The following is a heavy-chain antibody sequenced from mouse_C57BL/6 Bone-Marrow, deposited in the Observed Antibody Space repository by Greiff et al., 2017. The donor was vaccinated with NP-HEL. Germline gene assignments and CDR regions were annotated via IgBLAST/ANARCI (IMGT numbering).Heavy chain of an antibody. J-gene: IGHJ3*01. CDR3: ARWTWAWFAY. CDR1: GYTFTSYW. Sequence: QVQLQQPGAELVMPGASVKLSCKASGYTFTSYWMHWVKQRPGQGLEWIGEIDPSDSYTNYNQKFKGKSTLTVDKSSSTAYMQLSSLTSEDCAVYYCARWTWAWFAYWGQGTLVTVSA. V-gene: IGHV1-69*01. D-gene: IGHD3-3*01. CDR2: IDPSDSYT.